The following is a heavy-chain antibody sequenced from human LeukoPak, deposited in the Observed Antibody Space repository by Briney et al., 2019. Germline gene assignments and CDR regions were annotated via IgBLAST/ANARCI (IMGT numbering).Heavy chain of an antibody. V-gene: IGHV4-4*02. Sequence: PSGTLSLTCAVSGGSLSSSNWWSWVRQPPGKGLEWIGEIYHSGSTNYNPSLKSRVTISVDKSKNQLSLKLSSVTAADTAVYYCAREGADSGGWYLVRSPLDAFDIWGQGTMVTVSS. D-gene: IGHD6-19*01. CDR3: AREGADSGGWYLVRSPLDAFDI. CDR1: GGSLSSSNW. J-gene: IGHJ3*02. CDR2: IYHSGST.